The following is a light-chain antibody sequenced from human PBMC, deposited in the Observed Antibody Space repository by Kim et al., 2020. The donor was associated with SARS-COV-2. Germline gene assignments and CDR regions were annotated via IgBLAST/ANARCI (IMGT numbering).Light chain of an antibody. CDR2: EAS. Sequence: DIQMTQSPSALSASVGDRVTITCRASETIRTSLAWHQQKPGKAPKLLIYEASSLGSGVPSRFSDSGSGTDFTLTISGLQPDDSATYYCHQYNSYSYTFGQGTKPEI. J-gene: IGKJ2*01. CDR1: ETIRTS. V-gene: IGKV1-5*03. CDR3: HQYNSYSYT.